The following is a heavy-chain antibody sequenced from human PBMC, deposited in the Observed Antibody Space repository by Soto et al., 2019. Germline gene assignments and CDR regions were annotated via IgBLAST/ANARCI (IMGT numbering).Heavy chain of an antibody. J-gene: IGHJ5*02. D-gene: IGHD4-17*01. CDR2: ISSSSSYI. CDR3: ARDGGPYGDYEWAVNWFDP. V-gene: IGHV3-21*01. CDR1: GFTFSSYS. Sequence: GGSLRLSCAASGFTFSSYSMNWVRQAPGKGLEWVSSISSSSSYIYYADSVKGRFTISRDNAKNSLYLQMNSLRAEDTAVYYCARDGGPYGDYEWAVNWFDPWGQGTLVTVSS.